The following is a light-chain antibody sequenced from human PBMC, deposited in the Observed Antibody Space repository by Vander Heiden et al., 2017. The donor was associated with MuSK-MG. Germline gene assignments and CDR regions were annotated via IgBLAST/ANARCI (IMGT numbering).Light chain of an antibody. CDR3: QQESSYLKT. CDR2: KAS. Sequence: DIQMTQSPSTLSASVGDRVTITGRASQSVSAWLAWYQQKAGKAPNLLISKASTLETRVPSRFSGSRSVTRFTLTISSLHPDDFATYYCQQESSYLKTFGGGTKVEIK. J-gene: IGKJ4*01. V-gene: IGKV1-5*03. CDR1: QSVSAW.